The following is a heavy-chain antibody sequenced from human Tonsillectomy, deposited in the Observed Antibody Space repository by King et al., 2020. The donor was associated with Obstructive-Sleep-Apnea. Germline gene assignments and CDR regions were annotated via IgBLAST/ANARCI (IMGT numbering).Heavy chain of an antibody. D-gene: IGHD6-13*01. CDR3: ARDYSSSRFAFDI. CDR2: IKQDGSEK. CDR1: GFTFSSYW. Sequence: VHLVESGGGLVQPGGSLRLSCAASGFTFSSYWMSWVRQAPGKGLEWVANIKQDGSEKYYVDSVKGRFTISRDNAKNSLYLQMNSLRAEDTAVYYCARDYSSSRFAFDIWGQGTMVTVSS. V-gene: IGHV3-7*01. J-gene: IGHJ3*02.